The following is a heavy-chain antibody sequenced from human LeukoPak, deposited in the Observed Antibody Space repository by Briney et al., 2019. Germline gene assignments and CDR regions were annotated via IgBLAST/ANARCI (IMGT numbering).Heavy chain of an antibody. J-gene: IGHJ6*03. CDR3: ARLGTYDSSGYYHFYMDV. CDR1: GGSFSGYY. CDR2: INHSGST. V-gene: IGHV4-34*01. D-gene: IGHD3-22*01. Sequence: PSETLSLTCAVYGGSFSGYYWSWIRQPPGKGLEWIGEINHSGSTNYNPSLKSRVTMSVDTSKNQFSLKLSSVTAADTAVYYCARLGTYDSSGYYHFYMDVWGKGTTVTVSS.